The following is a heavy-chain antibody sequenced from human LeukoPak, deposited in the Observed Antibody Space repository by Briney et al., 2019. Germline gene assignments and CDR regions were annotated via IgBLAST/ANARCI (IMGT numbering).Heavy chain of an antibody. D-gene: IGHD1-26*01. J-gene: IGHJ5*01. CDR2: MNPNSGDT. Sequence: VASVKVSCKASGYTFTNYDISWVRQATGQGLVWMGWMNPNSGDTGYAENFQGRVTMTRDTSTSTAYMELTSLTSDDTAMFYCARTGMGGNVWIDSWGQGTLVTVSS. CDR1: GYTFTNYD. CDR3: ARTGMGGNVWIDS. V-gene: IGHV1-8*01.